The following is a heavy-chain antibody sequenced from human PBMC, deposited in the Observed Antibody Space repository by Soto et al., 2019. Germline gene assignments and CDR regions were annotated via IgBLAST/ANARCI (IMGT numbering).Heavy chain of an antibody. V-gene: IGHV1-24*01. D-gene: IGHD3-22*01. CDR2: FDPEDGET. Sequence: ALVNVSRKVSGYRHTELSMHWVRHAHRKGLEWMGGFDPEDGETIYAQKFQGRVTMTEDTSTDTAYMELSSLRSEDTAVYYCATDRAPTYYYDSSGTHTKFDYWGQGTLVTVSS. J-gene: IGHJ4*02. CDR1: GYRHTELS. CDR3: ATDRAPTYYYDSSGTHTKFDY.